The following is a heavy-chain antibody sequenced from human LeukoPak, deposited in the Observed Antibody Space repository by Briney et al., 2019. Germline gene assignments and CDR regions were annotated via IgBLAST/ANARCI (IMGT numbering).Heavy chain of an antibody. D-gene: IGHD6-6*01. CDR3: ATYITTRLDY. J-gene: IGHJ4*02. CDR1: GFTFSSST. CDR2: IFSSTTYI. V-gene: IGHV3-21*01. Sequence: GGSPRLSCAASGFTFSSSTMNWVRQAPGKGLEWVASIFSSTTYIYYADSVKGRFTISRDNAQNSLYLQMNSLRAEDTAVYYCATYITTRLDYWGQGTLVTVSS.